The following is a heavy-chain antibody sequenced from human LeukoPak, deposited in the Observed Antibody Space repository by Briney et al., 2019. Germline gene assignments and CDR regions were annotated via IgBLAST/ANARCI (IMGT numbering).Heavy chain of an antibody. CDR2: IIPIFGTA. Sequence: SVKVSCKASGGTFSSYAISWVRQAPGQGLEWMGGIIPIFGTANYAQKFQGRVTITADKSTSTAYMELSSLRSEDTAVYYCARNGVVANWFDPWGQGTLVTVSS. CDR1: GGTFSSYA. V-gene: IGHV1-69*06. D-gene: IGHD3-10*01. J-gene: IGHJ5*02. CDR3: ARNGVVANWFDP.